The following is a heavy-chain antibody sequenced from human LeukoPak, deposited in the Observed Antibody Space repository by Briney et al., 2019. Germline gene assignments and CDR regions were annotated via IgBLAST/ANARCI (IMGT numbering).Heavy chain of an antibody. Sequence: SETLSLTCTVSGGSISSGDYYWSWIRQPPGKGLEWIGYIYYSGSTYYDPSLKSRVTMSVDTSKNQFSLRLTSVTAADTAVYYCARARYAGSYSLFDYWGQGTLVIVSS. V-gene: IGHV4-30-4*01. J-gene: IGHJ4*02. CDR3: ARARYAGSYSLFDY. CDR1: GGSISSGDYY. CDR2: IYYSGST. D-gene: IGHD1-26*01.